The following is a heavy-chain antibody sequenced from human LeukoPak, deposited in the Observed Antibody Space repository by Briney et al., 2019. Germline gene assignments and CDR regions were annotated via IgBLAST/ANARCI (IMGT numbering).Heavy chain of an antibody. Sequence: GGSLRLSCAVSGFTFSNYAMVWVRQAPGKGLDWVSSISAGGGVTSNADSVKGRFTISRDNSKNTLYLQMNSLRAEDTAMYYCAKAARTTVTYSFDSWGQGTLVTVSS. CDR1: GFTFSNYA. J-gene: IGHJ4*02. CDR2: ISAGGGVT. D-gene: IGHD4-17*01. V-gene: IGHV3-23*01. CDR3: AKAARTTVTYSFDS.